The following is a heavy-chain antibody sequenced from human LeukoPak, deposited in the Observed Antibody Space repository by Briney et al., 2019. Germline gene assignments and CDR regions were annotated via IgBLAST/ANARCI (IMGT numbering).Heavy chain of an antibody. J-gene: IGHJ4*02. CDR2: AFYSGDT. D-gene: IGHD6-13*01. CDR1: GGSIIGSSYY. Sequence: SETLSLTCTVSGGSIIGSSYYWGWIRQPPGKGLEWIGSAFYSGDTYYKSSLKSRVTISVDTSKNQFSLKLSSVTAADTAVYYCARLRAIAVSGNGGTFADWGQGTLVTVSS. CDR3: ARLRAIAVSGNGGTFAD. V-gene: IGHV4-39*01.